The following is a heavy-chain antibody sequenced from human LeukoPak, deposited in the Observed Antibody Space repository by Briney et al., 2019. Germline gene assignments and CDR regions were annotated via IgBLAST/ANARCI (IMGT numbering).Heavy chain of an antibody. CDR1: GYTFTSYA. D-gene: IGHD1-26*01. CDR3: ARDRRWELLRASAFDI. CDR2: INAGNGNT. Sequence: ASVKVSCKASGYTFTSYAMHWVRQAPGQRLEWMGWINAGNGNTKYSQKFQGRVTITRDTSASTAYMELSSLRSEDTAVYYCARDRRWELLRASAFDIWGQGTMVTVSS. V-gene: IGHV1-3*01. J-gene: IGHJ3*02.